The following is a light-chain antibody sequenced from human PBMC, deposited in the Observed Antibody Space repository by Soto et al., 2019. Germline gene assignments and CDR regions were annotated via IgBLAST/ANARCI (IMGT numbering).Light chain of an antibody. CDR2: AVS. CDR1: SSDVGGYNY. V-gene: IGLV2-14*01. J-gene: IGLJ1*01. CDR3: CSYTVSGTYV. Sequence: QSVLTQPASVSGSPGQSITISCTGTSSDVGGYNYDSWYQQHPGKATKLMIYAVSNRPSGVSNRFSGSKSGNTATQTISGLQAEDEADYYCCSYTVSGTYVFGTGSKVTVL.